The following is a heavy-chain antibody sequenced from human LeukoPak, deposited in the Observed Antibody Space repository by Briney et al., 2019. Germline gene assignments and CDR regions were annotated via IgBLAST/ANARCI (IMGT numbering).Heavy chain of an antibody. V-gene: IGHV3-23*01. CDR1: GFTFSNYA. J-gene: IGHJ6*02. D-gene: IGHD1-14*01. Sequence: GGSLRLSCAASGFTFSNYAMSWVRQAPGKGLEWVSAISGSGGTTYYADSVKGRFTISRDSSKNTLYLQMNSLRAEDTAVYYCAKVSGGGLYYDGMDVWGQGTTVTVSS. CDR3: AKVSGGGLYYDGMDV. CDR2: ISGSGGTT.